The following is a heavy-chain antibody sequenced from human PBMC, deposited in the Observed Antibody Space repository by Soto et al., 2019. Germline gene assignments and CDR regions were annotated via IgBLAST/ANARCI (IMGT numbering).Heavy chain of an antibody. CDR3: ARFRSAADTGGTNSFDP. Sequence: SETLSLTCTVSGGSVSSGSYYWSWIRQPPGKGLEWIGYIYYSGSTNYNPSLKSRVTISVDTSKNQFSLKLSSVTAADTAVYYCARFRSAADTGGTNSFDPWGQGTLVTVSS. V-gene: IGHV4-61*01. J-gene: IGHJ5*02. CDR1: GGSVSSGSYY. D-gene: IGHD2-15*01. CDR2: IYYSGST.